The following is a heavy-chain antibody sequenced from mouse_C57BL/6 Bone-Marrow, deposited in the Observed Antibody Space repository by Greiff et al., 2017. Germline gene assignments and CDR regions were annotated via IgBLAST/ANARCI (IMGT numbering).Heavy chain of an antibody. CDR3: ARTYRGSWWYFDV. CDR1: GYTFTSYW. CDR2: IDPSDSET. V-gene: IGHV1-52*01. D-gene: IGHD1-1*01. Sequence: QVQLQQPGAELVRPGSSVKLSCKASGYTFTSYWMHWVKQRPIQGLEWIGNIDPSDSETHYNQKFKDKATLTVDKSSSTAYMQLSSLTSEDSAVYYCARTYRGSWWYFDVWGTGTTVTVSS. J-gene: IGHJ1*03.